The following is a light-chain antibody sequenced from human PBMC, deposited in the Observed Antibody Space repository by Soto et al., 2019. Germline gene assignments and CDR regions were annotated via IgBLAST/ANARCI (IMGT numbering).Light chain of an antibody. V-gene: IGKV2-28*01. CDR1: QTLLNSNGYNY. J-gene: IGKJ2*02. CDR3: MQALQTPRT. CDR2: LGS. Sequence: DVVMTQSPLSLPVTPGEPASISCRSRQTLLNSNGYNYLDWYLQRPGQSPQLLIFLGSNRASGVPDRFSGSGSGTDFTLKISRVEAEDVGVYYCMQALQTPRTFGQGTKLEIK.